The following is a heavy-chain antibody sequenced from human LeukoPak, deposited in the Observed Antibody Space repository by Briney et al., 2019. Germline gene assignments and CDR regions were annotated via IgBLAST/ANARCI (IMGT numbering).Heavy chain of an antibody. CDR2: ISSSSSYI. CDR1: GFTFSSYS. CDR3: ARIGRSVAPRK. J-gene: IGHJ4*02. V-gene: IGHV3-21*01. Sequence: GGSLRLSCAASGFTFSSYSMNWVRQAPGRGLEWVSSISSSSSYIYYADSVKGRFTISRDNAKNSLYLQMNSLRAEDTAVYYCARIGRSVAPRKWGQGTLVTVSS.